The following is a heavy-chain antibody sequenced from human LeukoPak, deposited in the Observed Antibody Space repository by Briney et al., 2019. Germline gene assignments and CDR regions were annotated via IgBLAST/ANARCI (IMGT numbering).Heavy chain of an antibody. CDR1: GYTFTSYG. D-gene: IGHD6-19*01. CDR2: ISAYNGNT. J-gene: IGHJ4*02. V-gene: IGHV1-18*01. CDR3: ARDSMWLPYDY. Sequence: ASVKVSCKASGYTFTSYGISWVRQAPGQGLEWMGWISAYNGNTNYAQKLQGRVTMTTDTSTSTDSSEMRSTRSDDKAGYFFARDSMWLPYDYWGQGTLVTVSS.